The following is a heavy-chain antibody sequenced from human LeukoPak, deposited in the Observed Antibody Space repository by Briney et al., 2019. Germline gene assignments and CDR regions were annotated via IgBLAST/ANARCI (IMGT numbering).Heavy chain of an antibody. D-gene: IGHD2-2*01. CDR1: GGSITSNTYY. CDR2: IFHSGKT. CDR3: ARQCSTLTCPLRY. Sequence: SETLSLTCTVSGGSITSNTYYWGWIRQSPGKGLEWIGSIFHSGKTYYNPSLESRITISVDTSKNQFSLKVNSVTAADTAVFYCARQCSTLTCPLRYWGQGALVTVPS. V-gene: IGHV4-39*01. J-gene: IGHJ4*02.